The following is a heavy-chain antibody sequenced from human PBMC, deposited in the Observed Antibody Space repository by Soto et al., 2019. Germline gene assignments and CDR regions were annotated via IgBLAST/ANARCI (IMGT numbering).Heavy chain of an antibody. CDR1: SASIISSGTW. CDR3: ARGRGFDY. CDR2: IYYSGST. V-gene: IGHV4-4*02. J-gene: IGHJ4*02. Sequence: QVQLQESGPGLVKPSGTLSLTCAVSSASIISSGTWWSWVRQPPGKGLEWIGEIYYSGSTNYNPSLKSRVTISVDKSKNQFSLKLNSVTAADTAVYYCARGRGFDYWGQEALVTVSS.